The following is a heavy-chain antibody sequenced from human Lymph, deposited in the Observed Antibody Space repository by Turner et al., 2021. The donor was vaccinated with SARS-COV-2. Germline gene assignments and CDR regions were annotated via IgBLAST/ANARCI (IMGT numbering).Heavy chain of an antibody. CDR3: AKEGLSGRRLQFVPYFAY. CDR1: GFTFDDYA. D-gene: IGHD5-12*01. V-gene: IGHV3-43*02. J-gene: IGHJ4*02. Sequence: EVQLVESGGGVVQPGGSLRLSCAASGFTFDDYAMHWVRQAPGKGLEWVSLISGDGGSTYYADSVKGRFTNSRDDSKNSLYLQINSLRTEDTALYYCAKEGLSGRRLQFVPYFAYWGQGTLVSVSS. CDR2: ISGDGGST.